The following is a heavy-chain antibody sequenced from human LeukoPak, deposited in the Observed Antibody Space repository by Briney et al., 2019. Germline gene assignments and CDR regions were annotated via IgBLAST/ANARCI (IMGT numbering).Heavy chain of an antibody. V-gene: IGHV5-51*01. CDR1: GYSFTSYW. CDR3: ARHPIAAGGAYNWFDP. D-gene: IGHD6-13*01. J-gene: IGHJ5*02. Sequence: GESLKISCKGSGYSFTSYWIAWVRQMPGKGLEWMGIIYPGDSDTRYSPSFQGQVTISADKSISTAYLQWSSLKASDTAMYYCARHPIAAGGAYNWFDPWGQGTLVTVSS. CDR2: IYPGDSDT.